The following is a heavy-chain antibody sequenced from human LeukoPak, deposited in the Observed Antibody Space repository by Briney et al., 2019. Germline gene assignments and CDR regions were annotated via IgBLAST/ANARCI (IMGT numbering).Heavy chain of an antibody. CDR1: GFTFSSYG. CDR2: IRYDGSNK. Sequence: GGSLRLSCAASGFTFSSYGMHWARQAPGKGLEWVAFIRYDGSNKYYADSMKGRFTISRDNSKNTLYLQMNSLRAEDTAVYYCAKDRTYYDFWSGQGGFDYWGQGTLVTVSS. J-gene: IGHJ4*02. V-gene: IGHV3-30*02. CDR3: AKDRTYYDFWSGQGGFDY. D-gene: IGHD3-3*01.